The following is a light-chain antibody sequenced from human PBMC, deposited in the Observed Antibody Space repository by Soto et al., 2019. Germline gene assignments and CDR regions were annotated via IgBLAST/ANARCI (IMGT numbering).Light chain of an antibody. V-gene: IGLV3-1*01. CDR3: QAWDSSTYVV. J-gene: IGLJ2*01. CDR1: KLGDKY. Sequence: SYELTQPPSVSVSPGQTASITCSGDKLGDKYACWYQQKPGQSPVLVIYQDSKRPSGIPERFSGSNSGNTATLPISGTQAMHEADYYCQAWDSSTYVVFGGGTKLTVL. CDR2: QDS.